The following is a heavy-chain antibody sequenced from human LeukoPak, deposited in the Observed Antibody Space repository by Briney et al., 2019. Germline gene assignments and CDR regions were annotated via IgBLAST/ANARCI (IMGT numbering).Heavy chain of an antibody. CDR3: ARDLLDY. J-gene: IGHJ4*02. CDR2: ISIGSSTI. CDR1: GFTFSSYS. V-gene: IGHV3-48*02. Sequence: GGSLTLSCAASGFTFSSYSMNWVRQAPGMGLVWVSYISIGSSTIYYADSVKGRFTISRDNAKNSLYLQMNSLRDEDTAVYYCARDLLDYWGRGNLVTVSS.